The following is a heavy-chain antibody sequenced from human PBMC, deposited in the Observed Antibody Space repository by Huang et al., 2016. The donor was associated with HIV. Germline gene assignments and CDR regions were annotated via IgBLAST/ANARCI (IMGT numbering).Heavy chain of an antibody. Sequence: QMQLQQRGAGLLKPSETLSLTCGVSGGSFTGNYLTWIRQAPGKGLEWIGEVKESGATNYNPSLNGRVTISLDKSNRELSLNLRSVTAADTAVYYCARQWTILEWLLGLDVWGQGTTVIVSS. J-gene: IGHJ6*02. V-gene: IGHV4-34*02. CDR2: VKESGAT. CDR3: ARQWTILEWLLGLDV. D-gene: IGHD3-3*01. CDR1: GGSFTGNY.